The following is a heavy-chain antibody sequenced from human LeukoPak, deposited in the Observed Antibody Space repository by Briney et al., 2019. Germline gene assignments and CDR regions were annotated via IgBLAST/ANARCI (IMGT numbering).Heavy chain of an antibody. V-gene: IGHV3-23*01. Sequence: GGSLRLSCAASGFTFSSYAMSWVRQAPGKGLEWVSAISGSGGSTYYADSVKGRFTISRDNSKNTLYLQMNSLKTEDTAVYYCTTNYDYVWGSYRFPPFDPWGQGTLVTVSS. CDR1: GFTFSSYA. J-gene: IGHJ5*02. D-gene: IGHD3-16*02. CDR2: ISGSGGST. CDR3: TTNYDYVWGSYRFPPFDP.